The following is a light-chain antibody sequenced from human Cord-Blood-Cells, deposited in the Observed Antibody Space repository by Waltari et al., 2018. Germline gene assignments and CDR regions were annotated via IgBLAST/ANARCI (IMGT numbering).Light chain of an antibody. CDR1: SSDVGSYNL. J-gene: IGLJ1*01. V-gene: IGLV2-23*02. Sequence: QSALTQPASVSGSPGQSITISCTGTSSDVGSYNLVSWYQQHPGKAPKLMIYEVIKRXXXXXXXXXXXXXXXXXXXXISGLQAEDEADYYCCSYAGSSTLYVFGTGTKVTVL. CDR3: CSYAGSSTLYV. CDR2: EVI.